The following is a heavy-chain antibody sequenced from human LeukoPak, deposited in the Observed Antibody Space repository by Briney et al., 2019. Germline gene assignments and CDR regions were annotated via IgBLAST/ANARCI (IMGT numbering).Heavy chain of an antibody. D-gene: IGHD3-10*01. J-gene: IGHJ4*02. V-gene: IGHV1-18*01. CDR2: ISAYNGNT. CDR1: GYTFTSYG. Sequence: ASVKVSCKASGYTFTSYGISWVRQAPGQGLEWMGWISAYNGNTNYAQKLQGRVTMTTDTSTSTAYMELRSLRSEDTAVYYCARDAITMVRGAYFDYWGQGTLVTVSS. CDR3: ARDAITMVRGAYFDY.